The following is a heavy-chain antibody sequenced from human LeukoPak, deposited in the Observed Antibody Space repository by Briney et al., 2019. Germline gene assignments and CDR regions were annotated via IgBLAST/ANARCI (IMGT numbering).Heavy chain of an antibody. D-gene: IGHD5-18*01. CDR2: INHSGST. V-gene: IGHV4-34*01. J-gene: IGHJ6*03. CDR1: GGSFSGYY. Sequence: PSETLSLTCAVYGGSFSGYYWSWIRQPPGKGLEWIGEINHSGSTNYNPSLKSRVTISVDTSKNQFSLKLSSVTAADTAVYYCARGHGGERYSYGIYYYYYMDVWGKGTTVTVSS. CDR3: ARGHGGERYSYGIYYYYYMDV.